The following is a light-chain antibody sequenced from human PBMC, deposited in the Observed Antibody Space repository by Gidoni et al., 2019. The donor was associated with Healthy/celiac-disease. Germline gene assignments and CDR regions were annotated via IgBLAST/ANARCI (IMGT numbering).Light chain of an antibody. J-gene: IGKJ1*01. Sequence: DIQRTQSPSTLSASEGDRVTITCRASQSISSWLAWYQQKPGKAPKLLIYAASSLESGVPSRFSGSGSGTEFTLTISSLQPDDFATYYCQQYNSYSRTFGQGTKVEIK. V-gene: IGKV1-5*03. CDR1: QSISSW. CDR3: QQYNSYSRT. CDR2: AAS.